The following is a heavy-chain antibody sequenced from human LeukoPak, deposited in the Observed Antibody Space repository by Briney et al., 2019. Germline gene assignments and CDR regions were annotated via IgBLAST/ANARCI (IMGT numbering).Heavy chain of an antibody. Sequence: SQTLSLTCAISGDSFSSNSAAWNWIRQSPSRGLEWLGRTYYRSKWYNDYAVSVKSRITINPDTSKNQFSLQLNSVTPEDTAVYYCARDSSSWYLPDYYFDYWGQGTLVTVSS. D-gene: IGHD6-13*01. CDR1: GDSFSSNSAA. CDR3: ARDSSSWYLPDYYFDY. J-gene: IGHJ4*02. CDR2: TYYRSKWYN. V-gene: IGHV6-1*01.